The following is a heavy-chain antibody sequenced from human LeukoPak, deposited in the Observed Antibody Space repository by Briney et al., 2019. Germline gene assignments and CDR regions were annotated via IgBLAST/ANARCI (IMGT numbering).Heavy chain of an antibody. V-gene: IGHV3-30*02. CDR3: ARDDYYYDSSGYYFDH. J-gene: IGHJ4*02. CDR1: GFTFSSYG. Sequence: GGSLRLSCAASGFTFSSYGMHWVRQAPGKGLEWVAFIRYDGSNKYYADSVKGRFTISRDNSKNTLYLQMNSLRAEDTAVYYCARDDYYYDSSGYYFDHWGQGTLVTVSS. D-gene: IGHD3-22*01. CDR2: IRYDGSNK.